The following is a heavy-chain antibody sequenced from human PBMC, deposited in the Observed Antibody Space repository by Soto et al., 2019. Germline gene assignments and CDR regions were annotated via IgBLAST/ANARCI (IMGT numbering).Heavy chain of an antibody. V-gene: IGHV4-34*01. CDR1: GGSFSGYY. D-gene: IGHD2-2*01. CDR3: AANVGQLNCFDP. Sequence: QVQLQQWGAGLLKPSETLSLTCAVYGGSFSGYYWSWIRQPPGKGLEWIGEINHSGSTNYNPSLNSPGTTPVAPSNHQFAPKLRSATAAATPVYWAAANVGQLNCFDPWGQGTLVTVSS. J-gene: IGHJ5*02. CDR2: INHSGST.